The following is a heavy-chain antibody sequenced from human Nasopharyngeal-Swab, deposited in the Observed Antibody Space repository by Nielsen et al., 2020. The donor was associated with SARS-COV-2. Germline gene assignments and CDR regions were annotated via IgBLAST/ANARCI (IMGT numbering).Heavy chain of an antibody. D-gene: IGHD5-12*01. Sequence: WIRQPPGKGLEWIGYIYYSGSTNYNPSLKSRVTISVDTSKNQFSLKLSSVTAADTAVYYCASRKWPTVPDNDYWGQGTLVTVSS. J-gene: IGHJ4*02. CDR2: IYYSGST. CDR3: ASRKWPTVPDNDY. V-gene: IGHV4-59*01.